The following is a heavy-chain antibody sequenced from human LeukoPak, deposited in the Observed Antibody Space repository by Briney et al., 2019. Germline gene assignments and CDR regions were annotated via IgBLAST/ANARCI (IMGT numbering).Heavy chain of an antibody. Sequence: GGSLRLSCAASGFTFSNYWMSWVRQAPGKGLEFMANIKEAGSEKYYVDSVKGRFTISRDNGKNLVHLQMNSLRAEDTAVYYCARGGGMRSWYDFDYWGQGTLVTVSS. CDR1: GFTFSNYW. D-gene: IGHD6-13*01. CDR2: IKEAGSEK. CDR3: ARGGGMRSWYDFDY. J-gene: IGHJ4*02. V-gene: IGHV3-7*04.